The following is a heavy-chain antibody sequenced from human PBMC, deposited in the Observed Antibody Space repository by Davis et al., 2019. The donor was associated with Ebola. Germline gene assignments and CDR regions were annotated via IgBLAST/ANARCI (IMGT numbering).Heavy chain of an antibody. V-gene: IGHV4-34*01. J-gene: IGHJ4*02. CDR2: INHSGST. CDR3: ARMSIAARPIDY. D-gene: IGHD6-6*01. Sequence: SETLSLTCAVYGGSFSDYYWSWIRQPPGKGLEWIGEINHSGSTNYNPSLKSRVTISVDTSKNQFSLKLSSVTAADTAVYYCARMSIAARPIDYWGQGTLVTVSS. CDR1: GGSFSDYY.